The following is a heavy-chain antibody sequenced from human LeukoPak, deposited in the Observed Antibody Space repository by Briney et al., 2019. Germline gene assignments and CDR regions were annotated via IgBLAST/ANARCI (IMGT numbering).Heavy chain of an antibody. J-gene: IGHJ4*02. CDR3: ARVGSGSFDD. CDR1: GGSISSYY. V-gene: IGHV4-59*01. CDR2: NSYSGNT. Sequence: SETLSLTCTVSGGSISSYYWSWIRKPPGKGLEWIGYNSYSGNTNYNPSLKSRVTISVDTSKNHFSLNLSSVTAADTAVYYCARVGSGSFDDWGQGTLVTVSS. D-gene: IGHD1-26*01.